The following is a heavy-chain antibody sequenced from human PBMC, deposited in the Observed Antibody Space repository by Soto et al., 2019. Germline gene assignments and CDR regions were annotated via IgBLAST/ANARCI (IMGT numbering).Heavy chain of an antibody. V-gene: IGHV1-69*06. Sequence: GASVKVSCKASGGSFSTFSISWVRQAPGQGLEWMGGIIPISGTANYAQKFQDRVTITADKSTSTAYMELSNLRSEDTAVYYCARGTYGDYDGGGLGLGYYYYGMDVWGQGTTVTVSS. D-gene: IGHD4-17*01. CDR1: GGSFSTFS. CDR2: IIPISGTA. CDR3: ARGTYGDYDGGGLGLGYYYYGMDV. J-gene: IGHJ6*02.